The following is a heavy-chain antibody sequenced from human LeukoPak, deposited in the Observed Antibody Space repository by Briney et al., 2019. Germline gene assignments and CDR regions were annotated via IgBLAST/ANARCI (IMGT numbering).Heavy chain of an antibody. J-gene: IGHJ6*02. V-gene: IGHV3-23*01. Sequence: PGGSLRLSCAASGFTFSNAWMNWVRRAPGRGLAWVSGIGDKNSRTYYADSVRGRFTISRDNSRNILYLQMNSLRAEDTAVYYCVKEIFRSGFHGLDVWGQGTTVTVSS. CDR2: IGDKNSRT. CDR1: GFTFSNAW. D-gene: IGHD6-19*01. CDR3: VKEIFRSGFHGLDV.